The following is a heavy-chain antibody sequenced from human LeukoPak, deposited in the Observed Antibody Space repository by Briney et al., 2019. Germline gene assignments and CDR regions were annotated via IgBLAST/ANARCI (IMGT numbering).Heavy chain of an antibody. Sequence: PGGSLRLSCAASGFTFSSYAMSWVRQAPGKGLEWVSAISGSGGSTYYADSVKGRFTISRDNSKNTLYLQMNSLRAEDTAVYYCAKGARNSSGWYEYFQHWGQGTLVTVSS. CDR2: ISGSGGST. V-gene: IGHV3-23*01. J-gene: IGHJ1*01. CDR1: GFTFSSYA. D-gene: IGHD6-19*01. CDR3: AKGARNSSGWYEYFQH.